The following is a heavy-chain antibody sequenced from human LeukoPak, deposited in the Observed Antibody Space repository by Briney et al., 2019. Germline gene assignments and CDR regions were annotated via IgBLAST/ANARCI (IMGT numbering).Heavy chain of an antibody. D-gene: IGHD5-12*01. CDR3: ARGASGYDPFDY. CDR1: GGSISSHY. Sequence: SETLSLTCTVSGGSISSHYWSWIRQPPGRGLEWIGYIYSSGTTNYNPSLKSRVTISVDTSKNQFSLKLNSVTAADTAVYYCARGASGYDPFDYWGQGTLVTVSS. CDR2: IYSSGTT. V-gene: IGHV4-59*11. J-gene: IGHJ4*02.